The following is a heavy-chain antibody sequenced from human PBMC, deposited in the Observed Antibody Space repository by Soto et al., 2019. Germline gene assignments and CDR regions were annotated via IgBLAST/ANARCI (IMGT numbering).Heavy chain of an antibody. D-gene: IGHD3-16*01. CDR3: TRHGGALAYYYGIDV. CDR1: GGSISSSSYY. V-gene: IGHV4-39*01. Sequence: SETLSLTCTVSGGSISSSSYYWGWIRQPPGKGLEWIGSIYYSGSTYYNPSLKSRVTISVDTSKNQFSLKLSSVTAADTAVYYCTRHGGALAYYYGIDVWGQGTTVTVSS. J-gene: IGHJ6*02. CDR2: IYYSGST.